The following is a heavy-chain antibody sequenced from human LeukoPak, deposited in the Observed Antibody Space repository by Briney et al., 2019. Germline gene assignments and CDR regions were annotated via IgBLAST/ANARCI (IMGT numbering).Heavy chain of an antibody. V-gene: IGHV3-30-3*01. D-gene: IGHD6-13*01. J-gene: IGHJ4*02. CDR2: ISYDGNNK. CDR1: GFTFSSYA. CDR3: VRTWGSGYSAPPGD. Sequence: GGSLRLSCAASGFTFSSYAMQWVRQAPGKGLEWVALISYDGNNKYYADSVKGRYTISRDNSKNTLYLQMNSLGAEDTAVYYCVRTWGSGYSAPPGDWGQGSLVTVSS.